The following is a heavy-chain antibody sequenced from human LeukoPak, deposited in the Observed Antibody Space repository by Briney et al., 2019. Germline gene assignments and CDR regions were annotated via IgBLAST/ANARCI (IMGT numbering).Heavy chain of an antibody. CDR3: AKVPPGLPDY. CDR2: LSGSGTIT. J-gene: IGHJ4*02. D-gene: IGHD3-10*01. V-gene: IGHV3-23*01. CDR1: GFTFSTYA. Sequence: GGSLRLSRAASGFTFSTYAMSWVRQAPGKGLEWVSALSGSGTITYYADSVEGRFTISRDNSKSTLYLQMNSLRADDTATYYCAKVPPGLPDYWGQGTLVTVSS.